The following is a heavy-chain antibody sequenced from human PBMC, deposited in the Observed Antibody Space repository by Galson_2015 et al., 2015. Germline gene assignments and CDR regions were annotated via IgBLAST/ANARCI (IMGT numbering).Heavy chain of an antibody. J-gene: IGHJ4*02. D-gene: IGHD3-22*01. CDR3: AQNSGDSSGWENFSGSEDYFDY. V-gene: IGHV2-5*01. CDR1: GFSLSTSGVG. CDR2: IYWNDDK. Sequence: PALVKPTQTLTLTCTFSGFSLSTSGVGVGWIHQPPGKALEWLALIYWNDDKRYSPSLKSRLTITKDTSKNQVVLTMTNMDPVDTATYYCAQNSGDSSGWENFSGSEDYFDYWGQGTLVTVSS.